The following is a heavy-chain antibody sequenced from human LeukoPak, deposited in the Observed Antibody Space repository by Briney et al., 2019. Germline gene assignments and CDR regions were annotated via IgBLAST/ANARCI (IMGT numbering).Heavy chain of an antibody. V-gene: IGHV3-66*01. CDR3: AREGSAWLHYYYFYMDV. CDR1: GFTVSSNY. CDR2: IYSGGST. Sequence: GGSLRLSCAASGFTVSSNYMSWVRQAPGKGLEWVSVIYSGGSTYYADSVKGRFTISRDNSKNTLYLQMNSLRAEDTAVYYCAREGSAWLHYYYFYMDVWGKGTTVTISS. J-gene: IGHJ6*03. D-gene: IGHD6-19*01.